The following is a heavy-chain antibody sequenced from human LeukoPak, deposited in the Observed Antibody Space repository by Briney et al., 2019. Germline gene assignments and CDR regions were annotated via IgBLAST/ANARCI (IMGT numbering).Heavy chain of an antibody. Sequence: GGSLRFTCAASGFTFSNAWMSWVRQAPGKGLEWVGRIKSKTDGGTTDYAAPVKGRFTISRDDSKNTLYLQMNSLKTEDTAVYYCIACICHWFDPWGQGTLVTVSS. V-gene: IGHV3-15*05. CDR3: IACICHWFDP. CDR1: GFTFSNAW. J-gene: IGHJ5*02. CDR2: IKSKTDGGTT.